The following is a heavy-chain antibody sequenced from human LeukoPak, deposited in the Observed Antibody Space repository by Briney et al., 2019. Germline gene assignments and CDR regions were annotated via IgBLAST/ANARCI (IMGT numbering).Heavy chain of an antibody. J-gene: IGHJ4*02. Sequence: GGSLRLSCAGSGFTVSSSYMSWVRQAPGKGLEWVSAIYSDDKTYYADSVKGRFTISRDNTKNTLYLQMNSLRVEDTAVYYCAADSSGWYPDYWGQGTLVTVSA. CDR3: AADSSGWYPDY. CDR2: IYSDDKT. V-gene: IGHV3-66*01. D-gene: IGHD6-19*01. CDR1: GFTVSSSY.